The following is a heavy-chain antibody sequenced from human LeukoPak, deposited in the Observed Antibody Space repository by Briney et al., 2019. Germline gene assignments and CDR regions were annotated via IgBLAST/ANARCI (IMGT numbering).Heavy chain of an antibody. J-gene: IGHJ4*02. CDR1: GFTLSTYS. D-gene: IGHD6-6*01. Sequence: GGSLRLSCAASGFTLSTYSMYWVRRAPGKGLEWVSYISSSGNTIYYADSVKGRFTISRDNAKNSLFLQMNSLRAEDTAVYYCARRRDFDYWGQGTLVAVSS. CDR2: ISSSGNTI. V-gene: IGHV3-48*04. CDR3: ARRRDFDY.